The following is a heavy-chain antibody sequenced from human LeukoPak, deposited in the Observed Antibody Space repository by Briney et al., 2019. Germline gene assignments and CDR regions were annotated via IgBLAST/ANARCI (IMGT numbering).Heavy chain of an antibody. V-gene: IGHV3-23*01. Sequence: GGSLRLSCAASGFTFSSYAMSWVRQAPGKGLEWVSAISGSGGSTYYADSVKGRFTISRDNSKNTLYLQMNGLRAEDTAVYYCAKAPIVVVPYYYYYMDVWGKGTTVTVSS. CDR3: AKAPIVVVPYYYYYMDV. CDR1: GFTFSSYA. J-gene: IGHJ6*03. D-gene: IGHD2-21*01. CDR2: ISGSGGST.